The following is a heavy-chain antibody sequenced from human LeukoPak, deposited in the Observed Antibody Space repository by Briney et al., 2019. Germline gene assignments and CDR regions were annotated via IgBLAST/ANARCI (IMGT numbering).Heavy chain of an antibody. V-gene: IGHV3-53*01. CDR3: AWRSWFLGSQKPQFGLRKRENWFDP. CDR2: IYSGGST. J-gene: IGHJ5*02. D-gene: IGHD3-22*01. Sequence: GGYLRLSCAASGFTVSSNHMSWVRQAPGKGLEWVSVIYSGGSTYYADSVKGLFTISRDNSKNTLYLQMNSLRAEDTAVYYCAWRSWFLGSQKPQFGLRKRENWFDPWGQGTLVTVSS. CDR1: GFTVSSNH.